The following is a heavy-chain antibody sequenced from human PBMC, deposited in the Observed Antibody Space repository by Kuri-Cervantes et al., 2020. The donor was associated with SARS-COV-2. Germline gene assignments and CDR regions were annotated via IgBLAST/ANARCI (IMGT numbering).Heavy chain of an antibody. D-gene: IGHD3-3*01. J-gene: IGHJ5*02. CDR1: GVPVTGGSYS. Sequence: LRLSCAVSGVPVTGGSYSWAWIRQPAGKGLEWIGHLDTSGSTTYNPSLRGRVTISVDTSKNQFSLKLSSVTAADTAVYYCARYDFGVKLEDFDPWGQGTLVTVSS. CDR3: ARYDFGVKLEDFDP. V-gene: IGHV4-61*09. CDR2: LDTSGST.